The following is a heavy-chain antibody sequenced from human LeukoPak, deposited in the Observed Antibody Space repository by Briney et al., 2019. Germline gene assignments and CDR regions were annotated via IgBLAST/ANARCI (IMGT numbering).Heavy chain of an antibody. J-gene: IGHJ6*02. CDR1: GFTFRSYW. D-gene: IGHD6-6*01. V-gene: IGHV3-7*05. Sequence: PGGSLRLSCAASGFTFRSYWMSWVRQAPGKGLEWVANIKQDGSEKYYVDSVKGRFTISRDNARNSLFLQMNSLRADDTALYYCAAVVEYSSSSIFCYGMDVWGQGTPVTVSS. CDR3: AAVVEYSSSSIFCYGMDV. CDR2: IKQDGSEK.